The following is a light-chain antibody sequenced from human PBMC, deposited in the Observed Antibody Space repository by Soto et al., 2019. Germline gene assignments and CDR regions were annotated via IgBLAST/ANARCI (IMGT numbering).Light chain of an antibody. CDR3: QQSYTSSWT. CDR2: AAS. V-gene: IGKV1-39*01. CDR1: QSVAGY. Sequence: DIQVTQAPSSLSASVGDRVTLTCRASQSVAGYLNWYQQKPGGAPHLLIYAASTLQSGVPSRFSGSGSGTDFKLTISSLQPEDVATYYCQQSYTSSWTFXPGTKVDIK. J-gene: IGKJ1*01.